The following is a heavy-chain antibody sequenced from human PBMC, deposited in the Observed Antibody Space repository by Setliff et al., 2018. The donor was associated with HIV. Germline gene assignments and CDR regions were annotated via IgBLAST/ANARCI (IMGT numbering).Heavy chain of an antibody. J-gene: IGHJ4*02. CDR3: VRPQRGGGGGSHFDF. Sequence: SETLSLTCTVFGDSISSSSPYWGWVRQPPGKGLEWIGNIYFGGDTFYNPSLKSRLAISVDTSKNQFSLRLSSVTAADTSVYYCVRPQRGGGGGSHFDFWGQGALVTVSS. V-gene: IGHV4-39*01. CDR2: IYFGGDT. D-gene: IGHD3-16*01. CDR1: GDSISSSSPY.